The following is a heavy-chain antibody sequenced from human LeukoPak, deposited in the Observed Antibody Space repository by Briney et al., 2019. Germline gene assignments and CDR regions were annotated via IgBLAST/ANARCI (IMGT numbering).Heavy chain of an antibody. D-gene: IGHD3-10*01. Sequence: PGRSLTLSCAASGFTFDDFAMHGVRQGPGKGLEWVSCISRNSGHTHYADSVKGRFTVSRDNAENFMYLQMNSLRTEDTASYCCTKAINPYIIRGDHYGMFVWGQGITVAVSS. CDR2: ISRNSGHT. V-gene: IGHV3-9*01. CDR1: GFTFDDFA. J-gene: IGHJ6*02. CDR3: TKAINPYIIRGDHYGMFV.